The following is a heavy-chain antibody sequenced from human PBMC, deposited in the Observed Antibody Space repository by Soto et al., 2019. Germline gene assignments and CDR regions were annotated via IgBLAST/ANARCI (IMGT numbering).Heavy chain of an antibody. J-gene: IGHJ4*02. CDR2: INHSGST. Sequence: QVQLQQWGAGLLKPSETLSLTCAVYGGSFSAYYWTWIRQPPGTGLEWIGEINHSGSTNYNPSLKSRVTISVDTSKYQFSLKLTSVTAADKAVYYCARDKITGLFDYWGQGTLVTVSS. V-gene: IGHV4-34*01. CDR1: GGSFSAYY. CDR3: ARDKITGLFDY. D-gene: IGHD2-8*02.